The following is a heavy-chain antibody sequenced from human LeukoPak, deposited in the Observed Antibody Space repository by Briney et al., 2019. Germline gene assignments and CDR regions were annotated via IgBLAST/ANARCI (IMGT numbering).Heavy chain of an antibody. V-gene: IGHV1-8*01. Sequence: GASVKVSCKASGYTFTSYDINWVRQATGQGLEWMGWMYPNSGNTGYAQKFQGRVTMTRNTSISTAYMELSSLRSEDTAVYYCARCTTGRTFGSLREIKRSREIDYWGQGTLVTVSS. J-gene: IGHJ4*02. CDR1: GYTFTSYD. D-gene: IGHD1-1*01. CDR2: MYPNSGNT. CDR3: ARCTTGRTFGSLREIKRSREIDY.